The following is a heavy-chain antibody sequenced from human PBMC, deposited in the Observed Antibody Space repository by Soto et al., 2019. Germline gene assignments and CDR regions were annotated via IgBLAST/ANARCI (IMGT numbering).Heavy chain of an antibody. J-gene: IGHJ6*02. V-gene: IGHV4-34*01. D-gene: IGHD5-18*01. CDR2: VHPSGST. CDR3: ARGKPSGYRFGHRNFFYYGLDV. Sequence: SETLSLTCAVFSASLGDHYWAWIRQSPDKGLEWIGEVHPSGSTDYNPSLESRLTLSLDTSKNQFSLKVASVTAADTAVYFCARGKPSGYRFGHRNFFYYGLDVWGPGTTVTVSS. CDR1: SASLGDHY.